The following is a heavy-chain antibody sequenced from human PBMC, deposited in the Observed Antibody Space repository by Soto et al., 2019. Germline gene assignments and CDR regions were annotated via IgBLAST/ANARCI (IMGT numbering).Heavy chain of an antibody. CDR1: GFTFSSYA. D-gene: IGHD3-3*02. J-gene: IGHJ4*02. CDR3: AKDRIRGSFFDY. V-gene: IGHV3-23*01. Sequence: GGSLRLSCAASGFTFSSYAMSWVRQAPGKGLEWVSAISGSGGSTYYADSVKGRFTISRDNSKDTLYLQMNSLRAEDTAVYYCAKDRIRGSFFDYWGQGTLVTVSS. CDR2: ISGSGGST.